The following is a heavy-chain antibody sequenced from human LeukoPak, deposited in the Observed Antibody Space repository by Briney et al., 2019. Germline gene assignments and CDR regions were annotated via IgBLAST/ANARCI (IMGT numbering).Heavy chain of an antibody. CDR3: ARTIWFENPHFDY. CDR1: GGTFSSYA. Sequence: GASVKVSCKASGGTFSSYAISWVRQAPGQGLEWMGGIIPIFGTANYAQKFQGRVTITADESTSTAYMELSSLRSEDTAVYYCARTIWFENPHFDYWGQGTLVTVSS. D-gene: IGHD3-10*01. V-gene: IGHV1-69*13. J-gene: IGHJ4*02. CDR2: IIPIFGTA.